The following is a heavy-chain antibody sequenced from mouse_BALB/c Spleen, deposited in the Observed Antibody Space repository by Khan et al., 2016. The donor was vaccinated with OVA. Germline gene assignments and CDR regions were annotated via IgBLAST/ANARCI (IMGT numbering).Heavy chain of an antibody. D-gene: IGHD1-2*01. Sequence: QVQLQQSGAELARPGASVKLSCKASGYTFTDYYINWVKQRTGQGLEWIGAISPGSGATYYNERFKGKATLTADKSSSTAYMQLSILTSEASAVYFCARMNYFGYTFAYWGQGTLVTVSA. CDR1: GYTFTDYY. CDR2: ISPGSGAT. V-gene: IGHV1-77*01. CDR3: ARMNYFGYTFAY. J-gene: IGHJ3*01.